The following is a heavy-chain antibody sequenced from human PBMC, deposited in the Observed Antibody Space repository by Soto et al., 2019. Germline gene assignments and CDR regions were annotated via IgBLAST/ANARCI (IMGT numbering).Heavy chain of an antibody. CDR2: IYSGGST. D-gene: IGHD2-15*01. CDR3: ATAKLLLPWLFDY. J-gene: IGHJ4*02. CDR1: GLTVSSNY. Sequence: GGSLRLSCAASGLTVSSNYMNWVRQAPGKGLEWVSVIYSGGSTYYADSVKGRFIISRDDSKNTLFLQMNSLRAEDTAVYYCATAKLLLPWLFDYWGQGTLVTVSS. V-gene: IGHV3-66*01.